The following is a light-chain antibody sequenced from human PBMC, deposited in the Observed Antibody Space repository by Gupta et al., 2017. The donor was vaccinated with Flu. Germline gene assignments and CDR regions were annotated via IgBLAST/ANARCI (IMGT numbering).Light chain of an antibody. CDR2: QDN. CDR1: KLGDKY. Sequence: CSGDKLGDKYACWYQQKPGQSPVLVIYQDNKRPSGIPERFSGSNSGNTATLTISGTQTMDEADYYCQAWDSSTYVFGTGTKVTVL. V-gene: IGLV3-1*01. J-gene: IGLJ1*01. CDR3: QAWDSSTYV.